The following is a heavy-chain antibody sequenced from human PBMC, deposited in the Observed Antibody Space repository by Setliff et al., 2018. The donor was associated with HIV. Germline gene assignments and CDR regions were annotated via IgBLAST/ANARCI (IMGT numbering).Heavy chain of an antibody. CDR3: VRDLTTIVTRKVFDF. CDR1: GFTFSSFE. V-gene: IGHV3-48*03. CDR2: ISSGGDSI. Sequence: PGGSLRLSCAASGFTFSSFEMNWVRQAPGKGLEWLSYISSGGDSIYYADSVKGRFTISRDNSKNTVFVQMNSLRADDTATYYCVRDLTTIVTRKVFDFWGQGTMVTVSS. D-gene: IGHD4-4*01. J-gene: IGHJ3*01.